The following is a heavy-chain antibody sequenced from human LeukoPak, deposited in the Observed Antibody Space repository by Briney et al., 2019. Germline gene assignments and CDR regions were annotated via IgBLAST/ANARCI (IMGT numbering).Heavy chain of an antibody. V-gene: IGHV1-18*01. CDR1: GYTFSTYD. J-gene: IGHJ4*02. CDR2: ISVHSGNT. CDR3: ARDQEGFDY. Sequence: ASVKVSCKASGYTFSTYDITWVRQAPGQGLEWMGWISVHSGNTNYAQKFQGRVTMTTDTSTRTVYMALRSLRYDDTAVFYCARDQEGFDYWGQGTLVTVSS.